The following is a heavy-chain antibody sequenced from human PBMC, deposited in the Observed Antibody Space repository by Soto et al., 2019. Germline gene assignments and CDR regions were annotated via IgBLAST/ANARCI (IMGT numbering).Heavy chain of an antibody. CDR2: IFHGGST. V-gene: IGHV4-30-2*01. CDR3: ARVYSGSYSDS. D-gene: IGHD1-26*01. CDR1: GGSINSGGYS. Sequence: PSETLSLTCAVSGGSINSGGYSWSWIRQPPGKGLEWIGEIFHGGSTYYNPSLKTRLTISVDKSKNQFSLNLTSVTAADTAVYYCARVYSGSYSDSWGRGTLVTVSS. J-gene: IGHJ4*02.